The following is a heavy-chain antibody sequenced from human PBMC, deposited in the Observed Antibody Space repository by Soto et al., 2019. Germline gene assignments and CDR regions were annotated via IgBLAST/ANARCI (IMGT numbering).Heavy chain of an antibody. D-gene: IGHD6-19*01. Sequence: QVQLVESGGGVVQPGRSLRLSCAASGFTFSSYGMHWVRQAPGKGLECVAVIRYDGSNKYYADSVKGRFTISRDNSKNTLYLQMNSLRAEDTAVYYCARGVAGSYGMDVWGQGTTVTVSS. CDR2: IRYDGSNK. CDR3: ARGVAGSYGMDV. J-gene: IGHJ6*02. V-gene: IGHV3-33*01. CDR1: GFTFSSYG.